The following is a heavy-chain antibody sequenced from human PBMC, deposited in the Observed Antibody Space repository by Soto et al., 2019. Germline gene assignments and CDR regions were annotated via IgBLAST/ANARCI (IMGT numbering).Heavy chain of an antibody. CDR1: GFTFSTYW. D-gene: IGHD3-16*01. V-gene: IGHV3-74*01. J-gene: IGHJ4*02. Sequence: GGSLRLSCAASGFTFSTYWMQWVRQAPGKGLVWVSRINSDGSSTTYADSVKGRFTVSRDNAKNTLYLQMNSLRAEDTAVYFCARDDRDYVWGSFRYFDCWGQGTQVTVSS. CDR2: INSDGSST. CDR3: ARDDRDYVWGSFRYFDC.